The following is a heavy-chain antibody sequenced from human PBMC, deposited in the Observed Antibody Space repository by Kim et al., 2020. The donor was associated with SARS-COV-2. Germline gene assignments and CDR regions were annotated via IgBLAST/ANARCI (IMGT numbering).Heavy chain of an antibody. J-gene: IGHJ4*02. V-gene: IGHV4-31*03. Sequence: SETLSLTCTVSGGSISSGGYYWSWIRQHPGKGLEWIGYIYYSGSTYYNPSLKSRVTISVDTSKNQFSLKLSSVTAADTAVYYCAREDYGSGSLSADWGQGTLVTVSS. CDR3: AREDYGSGSLSAD. CDR2: IYYSGST. D-gene: IGHD3-10*01. CDR1: GGSISSGGYY.